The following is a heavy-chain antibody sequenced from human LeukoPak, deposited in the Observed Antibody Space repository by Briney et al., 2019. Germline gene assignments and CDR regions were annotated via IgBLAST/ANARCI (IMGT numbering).Heavy chain of an antibody. D-gene: IGHD5-24*01. CDR2: IYYSGST. CDR1: GGSISSYY. CDR3: ARLAPTGVDY. V-gene: IGHV4-59*08. Sequence: SETLSLTCTVSGGSISSYYWSWIRQPPGKGLEWIGYIYYSGSTNYNPSLKSRVTISVDTSKNQFSLKLSSVTAADTAVYYCARLAPTGVDYWGQGTLVTVSS. J-gene: IGHJ4*02.